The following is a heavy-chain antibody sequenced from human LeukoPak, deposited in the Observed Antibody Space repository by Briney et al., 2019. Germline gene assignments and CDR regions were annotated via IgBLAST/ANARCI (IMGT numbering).Heavy chain of an antibody. CDR2: INWNGGST. J-gene: IGHJ4*02. CDR3: AREAYCGGDSYSEFGRHFDY. CDR1: VFTFDDYG. Sequence: VGSLRLSCAASVFTFDDYGMSWVRQAPGKGLEWVSGINWNGGSTGYADSVKGRFTISRDNAKNSLYLQMNSLRAEDTALYYCAREAYCGGDSYSEFGRHFDYRGQGTLVTVSS. D-gene: IGHD2-21*01. V-gene: IGHV3-20*04.